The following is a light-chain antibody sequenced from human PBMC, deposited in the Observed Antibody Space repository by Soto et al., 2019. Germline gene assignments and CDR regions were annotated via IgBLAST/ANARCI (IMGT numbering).Light chain of an antibody. CDR3: QQYDSTPPT. V-gene: IGKV3-20*01. J-gene: IGKJ1*01. Sequence: EIVLTQSPGTLSLSPGERATLSCRASQSVNSNYLAWYQRKPGQAPRLLLYGASNRATDIPYRFSASGSGTDFTLTITRLYAEDFAVYYCQQYDSTPPTFGQGTKVEVK. CDR2: GAS. CDR1: QSVNSNY.